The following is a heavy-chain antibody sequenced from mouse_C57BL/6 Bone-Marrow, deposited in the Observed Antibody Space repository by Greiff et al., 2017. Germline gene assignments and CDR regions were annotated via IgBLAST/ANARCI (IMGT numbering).Heavy chain of an antibody. CDR1: GYAFSSSW. V-gene: IGHV1-82*01. J-gene: IGHJ4*01. CDR2: IYPGDGDT. D-gene: IGHD1-1*01. Sequence: QVQLQQSGPELVKPGASVKISCKASGYAFSSSWMNWVKQRPGKGLEWIGRIYPGDGDTNYNGKFKGKATLTADKSSSTAYMQLSSLTSEDSAVYVCARIPITTVVGDAMDYWGQGTSVTVSS. CDR3: ARIPITTVVGDAMDY.